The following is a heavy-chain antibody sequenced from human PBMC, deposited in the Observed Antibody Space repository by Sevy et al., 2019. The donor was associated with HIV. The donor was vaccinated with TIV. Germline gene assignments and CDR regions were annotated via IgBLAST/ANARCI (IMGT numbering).Heavy chain of an antibody. J-gene: IGHJ4*02. CDR1: GGSIARSSYD. V-gene: IGHV4-39*01. Sequence: SETLSLTCTVSGGSIARSSYDWGWIRQSPGKGLEWIGSFYFSGSTSYATSLRSRVTISVDTSKNQVSLKMRSVTATDTAFYYCARHGGLVDRGFDFWGQGALVTVSS. D-gene: IGHD3-10*01. CDR2: FYFSGST. CDR3: ARHGGLVDRGFDF.